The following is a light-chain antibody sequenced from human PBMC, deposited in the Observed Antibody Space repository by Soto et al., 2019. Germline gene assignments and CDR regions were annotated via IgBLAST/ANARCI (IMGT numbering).Light chain of an antibody. J-gene: IGKJ1*01. CDR2: ASS. CDR3: QQSLTLPT. V-gene: IGKV1-39*01. Sequence: DIQMTQSPSSLSAFVGDRVTITCRASQSINTYLNWYQQKPGKAPELLISASSTLQTGVPSRFSGSGSGTDFTLTITSLQPEDFATYYGQQSLTLPTFGQGTRVEIK. CDR1: QSINTY.